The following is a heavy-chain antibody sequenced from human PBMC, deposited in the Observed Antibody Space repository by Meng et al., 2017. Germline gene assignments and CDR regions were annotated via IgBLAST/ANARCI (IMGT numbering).Heavy chain of an antibody. CDR3: ARDGGSYDSSGYYY. J-gene: IGHJ4*02. CDR1: GCSISSGGYS. D-gene: IGHD3-22*01. V-gene: IGHV4-30-2*01. Sequence: QLQLQESGSGLVKPSQTLSLTCAVQGCSISSGGYSWRWIRQPPGKGLEWIGYIYHSGSTYYNPSLKSRVTISVDRSKNQFSLKLSSVTAADTAVYYCARDGGSYDSSGYYYWGQGTLVTVSS. CDR2: IYHSGST.